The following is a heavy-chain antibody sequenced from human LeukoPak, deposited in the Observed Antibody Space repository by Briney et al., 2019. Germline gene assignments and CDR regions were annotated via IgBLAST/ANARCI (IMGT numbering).Heavy chain of an antibody. D-gene: IGHD6-19*01. CDR1: GFTFSTYV. V-gene: IGHV3-23*01. CDR3: ARDSSGWYHWFDT. Sequence: GGSLRLSCAASGFTFSTYVMTWVRQAPGKGLEWVAGISGSGDSTYYAESVKGRFTISRDNSKNTLYLQMNSLRADDTAVYYCARDSSGWYHWFDTWGQGTQVTVSS. J-gene: IGHJ5*02. CDR2: ISGSGDST.